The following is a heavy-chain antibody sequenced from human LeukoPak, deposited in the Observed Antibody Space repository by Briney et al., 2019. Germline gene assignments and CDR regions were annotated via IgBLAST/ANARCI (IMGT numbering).Heavy chain of an antibody. CDR2: ISRSGSTV. CDR3: ARVVSSSWYEADY. V-gene: IGHV3-11*01. CDR1: GFTFSDYH. Sequence: GGSLRLSCAASGFTFSDYHMSWSRRAPGKGLEWVSYISRSGSTVYHADSVKGRFTISRDNAKNSLYLQMNSLRAEDTAVYYCARVVSSSWYEADYWGQGTLVTVSP. J-gene: IGHJ4*02. D-gene: IGHD6-13*01.